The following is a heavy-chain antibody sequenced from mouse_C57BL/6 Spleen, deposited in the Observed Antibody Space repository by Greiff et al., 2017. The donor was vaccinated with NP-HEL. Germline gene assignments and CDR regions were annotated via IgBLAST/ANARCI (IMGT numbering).Heavy chain of an antibody. CDR2: ISSGSSTI. D-gene: IGHD1-1*01. V-gene: IGHV5-17*01. Sequence: EVMLVESGGGLVKPGGSLKLSCAASGFTFSDYGMHWVRQAPEKGLEWVAYISSGSSTIYYADTVKGRFTISRDNAKNTLFLQMTSLRSEATAMYYCARYGSSPYYAMDYWGQGTSVTVSS. CDR3: ARYGSSPYYAMDY. CDR1: GFTFSDYG. J-gene: IGHJ4*01.